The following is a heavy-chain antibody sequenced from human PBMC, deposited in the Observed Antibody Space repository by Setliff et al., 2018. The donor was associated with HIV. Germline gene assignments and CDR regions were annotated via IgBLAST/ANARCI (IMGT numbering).Heavy chain of an antibody. CDR2: ISSYNGNT. CDR1: GYIFTQSD. V-gene: IGHV1-18*01. D-gene: IGHD3-3*01. J-gene: IGHJ6*03. Sequence: ASVKVSCKASGYIFTQSDINWVRQATGQMPEWMGWISSYNGNTHFAQKYQDRISMTTDTSANIAYMELRSLQSDDTAVYYCARIDESITIFGVVSYPMDVWGKGTTVTVSS. CDR3: ARIDESITIFGVVSYPMDV.